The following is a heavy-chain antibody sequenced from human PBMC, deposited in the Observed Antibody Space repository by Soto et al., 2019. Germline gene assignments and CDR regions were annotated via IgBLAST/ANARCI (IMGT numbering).Heavy chain of an antibody. CDR1: GYSFTSYW. CDR3: ARHYYYSSGYPDPFDY. D-gene: IGHD3-22*01. Sequence: GESLKISCKGSGYSFTSYWISWVRQMPGKGLEWMGRIDPSDSYTNYSPSFQGHVTISADKSISTAYLQWSSLKASDTAMYYCARHYYYSSGYPDPFDYWGQGTLVTVPQ. J-gene: IGHJ4*02. CDR2: IDPSDSYT. V-gene: IGHV5-10-1*01.